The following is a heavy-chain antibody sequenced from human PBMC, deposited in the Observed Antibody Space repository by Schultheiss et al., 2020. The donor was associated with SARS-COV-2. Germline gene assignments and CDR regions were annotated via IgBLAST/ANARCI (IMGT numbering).Heavy chain of an antibody. CDR3: ARDLAAAGTWGFDY. J-gene: IGHJ4*02. V-gene: IGHV1-69*02. CDR1: GGTFSSYT. D-gene: IGHD6-13*01. CDR2: IIPILGIA. Sequence: SVKVSCKASGGTFSSYTISWVRQAPGQGLEWMGRIIPILGIANYAQKFQGRVTITADKSTSTAYMELSSLRSEDTAVYYCARDLAAAGTWGFDYWGQGTLVTVSS.